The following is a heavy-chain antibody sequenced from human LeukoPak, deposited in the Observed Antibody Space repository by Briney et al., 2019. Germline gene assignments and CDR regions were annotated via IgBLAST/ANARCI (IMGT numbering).Heavy chain of an antibody. Sequence: PSETLSLTCTVSGGSISSYYWSWIRQPPGKGLEWIGYIYYSGSTNYNPSFKSRVTISVDTSKNQFSLKLSSVTAADTAVYYCARVPYGDYVDYWGQGTLVTVSS. CDR3: ARVPYGDYVDY. J-gene: IGHJ4*02. CDR1: GGSISSYY. CDR2: IYYSGST. V-gene: IGHV4-59*01. D-gene: IGHD4-17*01.